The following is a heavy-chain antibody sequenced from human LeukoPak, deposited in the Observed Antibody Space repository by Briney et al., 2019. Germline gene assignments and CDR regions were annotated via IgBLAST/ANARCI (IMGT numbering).Heavy chain of an antibody. V-gene: IGHV4-34*01. Sequence: SQTLSLPCAVYGRSLSRYYWSWIRKPPAKGLAYTGEINHRGSTNYNPSLKSPVTISVDTSKNQSSLKLSSVTAADTAVYYCARARRGYGMDVWGKGTTVTVSS. D-gene: IGHD1-14*01. CDR2: INHRGST. CDR3: ARARRGYGMDV. CDR1: GRSLSRYY. J-gene: IGHJ6*04.